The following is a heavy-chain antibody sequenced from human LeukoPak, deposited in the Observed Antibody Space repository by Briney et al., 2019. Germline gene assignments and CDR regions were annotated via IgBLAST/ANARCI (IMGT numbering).Heavy chain of an antibody. J-gene: IGHJ4*02. CDR2: INPNSGGT. CDR1: GYTFTSYD. V-gene: IGHV1-2*02. D-gene: IGHD6-13*01. Sequence: ASVKVSCKASGYTFTSYDINWVRQATGQGLEWMGWINPNSGGTNYAQKFQGRVTMTRDTSISTAYMELSRLRSDDTAVYYCARVGAAAHWGQGTLVTVSS. CDR3: ARVGAAAH.